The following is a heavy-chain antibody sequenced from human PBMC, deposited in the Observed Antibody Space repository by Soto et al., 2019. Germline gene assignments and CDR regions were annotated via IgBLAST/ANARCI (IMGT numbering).Heavy chain of an antibody. J-gene: IGHJ4*02. V-gene: IGHV1-2*02. CDR1: EYTFSGYY. CDR3: ATSSDWSPLLDS. Sequence: ASVKVSCKASEYTFSGYYLHWVRQAPGQRPEWLGWINPNGGGTISAQRFQGRLTMTRDTSITTAYMGLSGLTSDDTAFYYCATSSDWSPLLDSWGQGTLVTVSS. CDR2: INPNGGGT. D-gene: IGHD6-19*01.